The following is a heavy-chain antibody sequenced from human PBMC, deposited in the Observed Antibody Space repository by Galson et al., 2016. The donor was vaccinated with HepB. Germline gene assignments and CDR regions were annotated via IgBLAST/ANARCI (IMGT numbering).Heavy chain of an antibody. V-gene: IGHV3-72*01. J-gene: IGHJ6*02. Sequence: SLRLSCAASGFTFSDHYMDWVRQAPGKGLEWVGRIRNKAYSSTTEYAAPVKGRFIISRDDAKNSVQLQMNNLQTEDTAVYYCARSGSGSFYNYFYGMDVWGQGTTVIASS. D-gene: IGHD3-10*01. CDR2: IRNKAYSSTT. CDR3: ARSGSGSFYNYFYGMDV. CDR1: GFTFSDHY.